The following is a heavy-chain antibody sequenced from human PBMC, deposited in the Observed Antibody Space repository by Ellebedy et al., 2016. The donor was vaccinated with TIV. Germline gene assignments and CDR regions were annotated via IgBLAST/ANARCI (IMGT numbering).Heavy chain of an antibody. V-gene: IGHV3-7*04. CDR2: IKQDGSEK. J-gene: IGHJ4*02. D-gene: IGHD1-1*01. CDR1: GFTFTTLW. Sequence: PGGSLRLSCAASGFTFTTLWMSWVRQAPGKGLEWVANIKQDGSEKFYVDSVKGRFTISRDNAKNSLYLQMNSLRAEDTAVYYCTRENWYIDYWGQGTPVTVSS. CDR3: TRENWYIDY.